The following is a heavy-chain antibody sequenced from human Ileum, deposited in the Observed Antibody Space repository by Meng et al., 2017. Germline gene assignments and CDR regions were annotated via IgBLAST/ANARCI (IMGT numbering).Heavy chain of an antibody. CDR1: GGSVSTSDYQ. V-gene: IGHV4-61*08. CDR2: AGT. D-gene: IGHD7-27*01. J-gene: IGHJ4*02. CDR3: ARDHWGSLDY. Sequence: QLQLQESGPRLVSRSETLSLICTVSGGSVSTSDYQCGWIRQPPGKGLEWIGYAGTNYNPSLKSRVTISVDTSKRQFSLKLTSVTAADTAVYYCARDHWGSLDYWGQGILVTVSS.